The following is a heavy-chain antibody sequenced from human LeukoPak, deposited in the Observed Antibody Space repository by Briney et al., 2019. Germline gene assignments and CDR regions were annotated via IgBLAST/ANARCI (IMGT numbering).Heavy chain of an antibody. CDR3: AKAVTGTTFDLLDY. CDR2: IWYDGSNK. Sequence: GGSLRLSCAAPGFTFSSYGMHWVRQAPGKGLEWVAVIWYDGSNKYYADSVKGRFTISRDNSKNTLYLQMNSLRAEDTAVYYCAKAVTGTTFDLLDYWGQGTLVTVSS. V-gene: IGHV3-33*06. CDR1: GFTFSSYG. D-gene: IGHD1-7*01. J-gene: IGHJ4*02.